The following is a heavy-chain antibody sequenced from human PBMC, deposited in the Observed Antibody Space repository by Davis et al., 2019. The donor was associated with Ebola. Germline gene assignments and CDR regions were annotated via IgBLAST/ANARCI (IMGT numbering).Heavy chain of an antibody. Sequence: GESLKISCAASGFTFSSYGMHWVRQAPGKGLEWVAVISYDGSNKYYADSVKGRFTISRDNSKNTLYLQMNSLRAEDTAVYYCARDFRTGERWRGYFDYWGQGTLVTVSS. CDR3: ARDFRTGERWRGYFDY. CDR2: ISYDGSNK. J-gene: IGHJ4*02. V-gene: IGHV3-30*03. CDR1: GFTFSSYG. D-gene: IGHD7-27*01.